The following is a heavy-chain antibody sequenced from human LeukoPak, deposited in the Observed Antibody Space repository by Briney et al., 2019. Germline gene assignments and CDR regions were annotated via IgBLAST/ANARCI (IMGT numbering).Heavy chain of an antibody. J-gene: IGHJ4*02. CDR3: ARLRDFGSGTYYNDC. V-gene: IGHV4-59*08. Sequence: SETLSLTCTVSGVSMSNYYWTWMRQPPGKGLEWVGYIYYSGSTNYNPSLKSRVTISVDTSKNQFSLKLSSVTAVDTAVYYCARLRDFGSGTYYNDCWGQGTLVTVSS. CDR1: GVSMSNYY. CDR2: IYYSGST. D-gene: IGHD3-10*01.